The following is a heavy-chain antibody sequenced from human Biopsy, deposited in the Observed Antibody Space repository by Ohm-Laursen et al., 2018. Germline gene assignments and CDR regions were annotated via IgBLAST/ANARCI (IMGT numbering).Heavy chain of an antibody. D-gene: IGHD4-17*01. CDR2: IIPLFGAP. CDR1: GGTFTMFP. V-gene: IGHV1-69*13. CDR3: ARLAQIYGDSPFDP. Sequence: SVKVSCKASGGTFTMFPITWVRQAPGQGLEWMGGIIPLFGAPNYAQKFQGRLTITADESKSTTYMELSSLRSEDTAVYYCARLAQIYGDSPFDPWGQGTLVTVSS. J-gene: IGHJ5*02.